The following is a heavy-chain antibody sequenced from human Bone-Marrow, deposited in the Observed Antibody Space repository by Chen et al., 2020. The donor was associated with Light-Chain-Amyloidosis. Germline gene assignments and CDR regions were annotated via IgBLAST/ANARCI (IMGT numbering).Heavy chain of an antibody. D-gene: IGHD2-8*02. CDR1: EFTFTNFW. J-gene: IGHJ3*02. CDR3: ARDRGWWTFDI. V-gene: IGHV3-7*01. Sequence: EVQLVESGGGLVQPGGSLRLSCTASEFTFTNFWMIWVRQAPGKGLEWVANIKQDGSKNYYVDSVKGRFTISRDNAKNPLSLQMNSLRAEDTAVYYCARDRGWWTFDIWGQGTMVTVSS. CDR2: IKQDGSKN.